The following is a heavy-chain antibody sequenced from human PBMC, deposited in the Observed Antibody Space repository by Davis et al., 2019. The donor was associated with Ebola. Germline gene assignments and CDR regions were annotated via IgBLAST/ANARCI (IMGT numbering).Heavy chain of an antibody. J-gene: IGHJ5*02. CDR3: ARGPIAAAAKNWFDP. CDR2: INTNTGNP. V-gene: IGHV7-4-1*02. D-gene: IGHD6-13*01. CDR1: GYTFTSYA. Sequence: AASVKVSCKASGYTFTSYAMNWVRQAPGQGLEWMGWINTNTGNPTYAQGFTGRFAFSLDTSVSTAYLQISSLKAEDTAVYYCARGPIAAAAKNWFDPWGQGTLVTVSS.